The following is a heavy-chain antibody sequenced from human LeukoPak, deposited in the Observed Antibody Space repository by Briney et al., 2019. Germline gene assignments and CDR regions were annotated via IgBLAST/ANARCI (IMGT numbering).Heavy chain of an antibody. Sequence: GGSLRLSCAASGFMFSDCSMNWVRQAPGKGLEWVSSVSSGTTYIHYADSVKGRFTMSRDNAKNSLYLQMNSLRAEDTAVYYCARGIVGTTETTFDYWGQGTLVTVSS. V-gene: IGHV3-21*01. CDR1: GFMFSDCS. J-gene: IGHJ4*02. CDR3: ARGIVGTTETTFDY. D-gene: IGHD1-26*01. CDR2: VSSGTTYI.